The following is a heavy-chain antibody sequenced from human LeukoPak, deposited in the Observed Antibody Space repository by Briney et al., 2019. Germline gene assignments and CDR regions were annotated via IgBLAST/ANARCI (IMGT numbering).Heavy chain of an antibody. D-gene: IGHD3-9*01. J-gene: IGHJ4*02. CDR3: VRTYYDILTGYNPYFDY. CDR1: GSTFSSYS. Sequence: GGSLRLSCAASGSTFSSYSMSWVRQAPGKGLEWVSSITGSSTSRYYADSLKGRFTISRDNAKNSLYLQMNSLRAEDTAVYYCVRTYYDILTGYNPYFDYWGQGILVTVSS. V-gene: IGHV3-21*01. CDR2: ITGSSTSR.